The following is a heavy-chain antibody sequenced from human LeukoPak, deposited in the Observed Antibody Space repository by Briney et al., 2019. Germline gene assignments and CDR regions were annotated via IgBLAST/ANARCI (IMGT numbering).Heavy chain of an antibody. V-gene: IGHV4-59*08. CDR3: ARQXXXYXNFDY. J-gene: IGHJ4*02. CDR2: IYYSGTT. D-gene: IGHD3-22*01. Sequence: SETLSLTCTVSGGSMSSYYWSWIRQPPGKGLEWIGYIYYSGTTDYNPSLKSRVTISVDTPKNQFSLNLSSVTAADTAVYYCARQXXXYXNFDYWGXGTLVTV. CDR1: GGSMSSYY.